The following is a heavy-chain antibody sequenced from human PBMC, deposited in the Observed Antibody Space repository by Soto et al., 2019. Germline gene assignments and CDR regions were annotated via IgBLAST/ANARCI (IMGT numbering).Heavy chain of an antibody. Sequence: GGSLRLSCAASGFTFSSYAMSWVRQAPGKGLEWVSAISGSGGSTYYADSVKGRFTISRDNSKNTLYLQMNSLRAEDTAVYYCAKENSDFWSGYYLASRYFQHWGQGTLVTVSS. J-gene: IGHJ1*01. CDR2: ISGSGGST. CDR3: AKENSDFWSGYYLASRYFQH. CDR1: GFTFSSYA. V-gene: IGHV3-23*01. D-gene: IGHD3-3*01.